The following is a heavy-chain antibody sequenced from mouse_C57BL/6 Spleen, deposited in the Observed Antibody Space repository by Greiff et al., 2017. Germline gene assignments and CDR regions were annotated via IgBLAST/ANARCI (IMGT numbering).Heavy chain of an antibody. D-gene: IGHD1-1*01. CDR1: GFTFSSYA. CDR2: ISDGGSYT. V-gene: IGHV5-4*03. Sequence: EVKLVESGGGLVKPGGSLKLSCAASGFTFSSYAMSWVRQTPEKRLEWVATISDGGSYTYYPDNVKGRFTISRDNAKNNLYLQMSHLKSEDTAMYYCARASTVVADYYAMDYWGQGTSVTVSS. CDR3: ARASTVVADYYAMDY. J-gene: IGHJ4*01.